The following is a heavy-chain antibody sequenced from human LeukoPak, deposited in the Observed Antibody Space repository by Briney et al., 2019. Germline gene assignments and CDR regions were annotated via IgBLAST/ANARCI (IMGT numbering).Heavy chain of an antibody. D-gene: IGHD3-10*01. CDR1: GFTFSSYA. Sequence: PGGSLRLSCAASGFTFSSYAMSWVRQAPGKGLEWVSAISGSGGSTYYADSVKGRFTISRDNSKNTLYRQMNSLRAEDTAVYYCAKGGFAEYYFDYWGQGTLVTVSS. J-gene: IGHJ4*02. V-gene: IGHV3-23*01. CDR2: ISGSGGST. CDR3: AKGGFAEYYFDY.